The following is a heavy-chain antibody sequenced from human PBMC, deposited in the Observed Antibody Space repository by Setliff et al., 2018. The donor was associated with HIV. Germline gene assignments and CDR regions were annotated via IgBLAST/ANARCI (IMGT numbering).Heavy chain of an antibody. Sequence: SETLLTCTVSGGSISSGSYYWSWIRQPAGKGLEWIGRIYTSGSTNYNPSLKSRVTISIDTSKNQLSLKLSSVTAADTAVYYCARDWAAPYYYGMDVWGQGTTVTVSS. CDR3: ARDWAAPYYYGMDV. D-gene: IGHD3-16*01. V-gene: IGHV4-61*02. CDR1: GGSISSGSYY. J-gene: IGHJ6*02. CDR2: IYTSGST.